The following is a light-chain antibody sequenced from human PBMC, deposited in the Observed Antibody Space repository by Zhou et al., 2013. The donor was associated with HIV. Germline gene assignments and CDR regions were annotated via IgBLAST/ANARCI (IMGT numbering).Light chain of an antibody. CDR2: AAS. CDR1: QGISSY. Sequence: AIRMTQSPSSFSASTGDRVTITCRASQGISSYLAWYQQKPGKAPKLLIYAASTLQSGVQSRFSGSGSGTDFTLTISCLQSEDFATYYCQQSYNIPRTFGQGTKVEFK. V-gene: IGKV1-8*01. J-gene: IGKJ1*01. CDR3: QQSYNIPRT.